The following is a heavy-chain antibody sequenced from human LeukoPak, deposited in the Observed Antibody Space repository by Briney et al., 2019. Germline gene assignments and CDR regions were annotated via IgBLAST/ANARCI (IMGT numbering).Heavy chain of an antibody. D-gene: IGHD4-11*01. CDR3: AGGLQSNYYYGMDV. V-gene: IGHV4-31*03. J-gene: IGHJ6*02. CDR1: GGSISSGGYY. CDR2: IYYSGST. Sequence: SETLSLTCTVSGGSISSGGYYWSWIRQHPGKGLEWIGYIYYSGSTYYNPSLKSRVTISVDTSKNQFSLKLSSVTAADTAVYYCAGGLQSNYYYGMDVWGQGTTVTVS.